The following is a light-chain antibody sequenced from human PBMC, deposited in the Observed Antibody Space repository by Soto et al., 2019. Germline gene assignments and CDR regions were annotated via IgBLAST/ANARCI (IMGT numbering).Light chain of an antibody. CDR3: QHYNSYSEA. CDR2: GAS. J-gene: IGKJ1*01. V-gene: IGKV3-15*01. Sequence: EIVMTQSPATLSVSPGERATLSCRASQSVSSNLAWYQQKPGQAPRLLIYGASTRATGIPARFSGSGSGTEFTLTISSLQSEDFAVYYCQHYNSYSEAFGQGTKVEL. CDR1: QSVSSN.